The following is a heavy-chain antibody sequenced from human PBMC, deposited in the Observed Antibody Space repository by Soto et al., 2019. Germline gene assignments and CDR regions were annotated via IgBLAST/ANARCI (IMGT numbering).Heavy chain of an antibody. Sequence: GSLRLSCAASGFTFSSYAMSWVRQAPGKGLEWVSAISGSGGSTYYADSVEGRFTISRDNSKNTLYLQMNSLRAEDTAVYYCAKVPLDYYDSSGYYEQDAFDIWGQGTMVTVSS. CDR1: GFTFSSYA. CDR3: AKVPLDYYDSSGYYEQDAFDI. CDR2: ISGSGGST. V-gene: IGHV3-23*01. J-gene: IGHJ3*02. D-gene: IGHD3-22*01.